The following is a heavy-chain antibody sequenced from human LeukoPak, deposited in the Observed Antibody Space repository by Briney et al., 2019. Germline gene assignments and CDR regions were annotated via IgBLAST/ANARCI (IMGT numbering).Heavy chain of an antibody. CDR1: GFTFSTNS. J-gene: IGHJ3*02. V-gene: IGHV3-7*01. CDR2: IKQDGSEK. Sequence: GGSLRLSCSASGFTFSTNSMNWVRQAPGKGLEWVANIKQDGSEKYYVDSVKGRFTISRDNAKNSLYLQMNSLRAEDTAVYYCARYCSSTSCYTGAFDIWGQGTMVTVSS. D-gene: IGHD2-2*02. CDR3: ARYCSSTSCYTGAFDI.